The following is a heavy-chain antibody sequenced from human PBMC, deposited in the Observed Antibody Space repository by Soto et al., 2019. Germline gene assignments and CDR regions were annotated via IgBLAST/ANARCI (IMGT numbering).Heavy chain of an antibody. CDR2: ISYDGSSK. J-gene: IGHJ6*02. CDR1: GFTFSSYA. CDR3: ARVGGIDYYYYGMDV. V-gene: IGHV3-30-3*01. D-gene: IGHD6-13*01. Sequence: GGSLRLSCAASGFTFSSYAMHWVRQAPGKGLEWVAVISYDGSSKYYADSVKGRFTISRDNSKNTLYLQMNSLRAEDTAVYYCARVGGIDYYYYGMDVWGQGTTVTVSS.